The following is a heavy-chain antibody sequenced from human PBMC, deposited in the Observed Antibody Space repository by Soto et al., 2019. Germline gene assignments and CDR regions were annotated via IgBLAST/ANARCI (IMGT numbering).Heavy chain of an antibody. CDR1: GQSFSGHS. D-gene: IGHD1-1*01. Sequence: QVQLQQWGAGLVKPSETLSLSCAVYGQSFSGHSWAWIRQPPGKGLEWIGEINESGSIYYNPSLKGRVTISTDTSKNQFSLKLSSVSAADTAAYFCARGSGIVALPGELEDVNYDYWGQGTLVNVSS. CDR3: ARGSGIVALPGELEDVNYDY. V-gene: IGHV4-34*01. CDR2: INESGSI. J-gene: IGHJ4*02.